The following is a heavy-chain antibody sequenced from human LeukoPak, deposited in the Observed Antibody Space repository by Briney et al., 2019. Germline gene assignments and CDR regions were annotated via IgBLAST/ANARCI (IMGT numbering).Heavy chain of an antibody. J-gene: IGHJ4*02. CDR3: ARCRNVYTRSCWLDS. V-gene: IGHV4-59*01. CDR2: IYYSGGP. D-gene: IGHD3-10*02. Sequence: SETLSLNCTVSGDSISSYYWSRIRQPPGMGLEWIGYIYYSGGPMYNPSLESRVTISVDTSESQFSLRLNSVTAADSAVYYCARCRNVYTRSCWLDSWGQGILVTVSS. CDR1: GDSISSYY.